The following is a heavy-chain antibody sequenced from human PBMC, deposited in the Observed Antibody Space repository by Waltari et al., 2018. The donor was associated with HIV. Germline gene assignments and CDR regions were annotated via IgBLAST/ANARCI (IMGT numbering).Heavy chain of an antibody. V-gene: IGHV6-1*01. CDR1: GESVSSDSAA. Sequence: LKQSGPRLIEPSQTLSMTCAVSGESVSSDSAARNGVRQSPGWGLEWLGNTYFLSRWIFDYGIDVKSRMTINVDPSTNQFSLYVTSTTPGDTATYYCVRDGFGFDFWSQGILVTVS. D-gene: IGHD3-3*01. CDR2: TYFLSRWIF. J-gene: IGHJ4*01. CDR3: VRDGFGFDF.